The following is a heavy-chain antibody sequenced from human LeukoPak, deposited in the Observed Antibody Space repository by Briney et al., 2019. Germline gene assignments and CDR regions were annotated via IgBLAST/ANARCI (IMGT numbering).Heavy chain of an antibody. CDR2: ISSASVTR. CDR1: GFTFSSYA. J-gene: IGHJ4*02. CDR3: ARAVWGSGIYYFDY. V-gene: IGHV3-48*04. D-gene: IGHD3-16*01. Sequence: GGSLRLSCAASGFTFSSYAMSWVRHAPGKGLEWVSYISSASVTRFYADSVKDRFTTSRDNAKNSLYLQMNSLRAEDTAVYYCARAVWGSGIYYFDYWGQGTLVTVSS.